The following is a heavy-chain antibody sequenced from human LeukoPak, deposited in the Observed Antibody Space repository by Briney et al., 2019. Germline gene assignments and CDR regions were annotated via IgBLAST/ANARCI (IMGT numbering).Heavy chain of an antibody. CDR2: ISGSGDST. Sequence: GGSLRLSCAASGLIFNNYAMSWVRQAPGKGLEWVSAISGSGDSTYYPDSVKGRFAISRDNSKNTLYLQMSSLRAEDTAVYYCAKAPPSPPTLGPGDYWGQGTLVTVSS. V-gene: IGHV3-23*01. CDR3: AKAPPSPPTLGPGDY. D-gene: IGHD3-16*01. J-gene: IGHJ4*02. CDR1: GLIFNNYA.